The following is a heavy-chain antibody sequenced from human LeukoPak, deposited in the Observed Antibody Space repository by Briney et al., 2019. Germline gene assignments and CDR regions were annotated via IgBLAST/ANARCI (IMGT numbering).Heavy chain of an antibody. D-gene: IGHD3-22*01. Sequence: PGGSLRLSCAASGFAVSSSYMSWVRQAPGKGLEWVSVIYSGGSTYYADSVKGRFTISRDNSKNTLYLQMNSLRAEDTAVYYCARDKVYYYDSSGYSYYWYFDLWGRCTLVTVSS. CDR3: ARDKVYYYDSSGYSYYWYFDL. J-gene: IGHJ2*01. CDR2: IYSGGST. V-gene: IGHV3-66*01. CDR1: GFAVSSSY.